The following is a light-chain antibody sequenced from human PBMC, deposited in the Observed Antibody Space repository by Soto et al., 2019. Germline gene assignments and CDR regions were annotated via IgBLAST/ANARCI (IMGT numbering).Light chain of an antibody. CDR3: QQDESSRYS. J-gene: IGKJ2*03. CDR2: GAS. V-gene: IGKV3-20*01. Sequence: EIVLTQSPGTLSLSPGERATLSCRASQSVSSSYIAWFQQKPDQAPRLLIYGASSRATDIPDRFSGSGSGTDFTLTVSRLEPEDFEVYYCQQDESSRYSFGKGTKVDI. CDR1: QSVSSSY.